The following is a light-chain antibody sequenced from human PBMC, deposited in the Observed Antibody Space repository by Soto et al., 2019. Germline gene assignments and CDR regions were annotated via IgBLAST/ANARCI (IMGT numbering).Light chain of an antibody. J-gene: IGKJ1*01. CDR2: GVS. Sequence: EIVMTQSPATLSVSPGERATLSCTASQSVSSNLAWYQQKPGQAPTLLISGVSTRATGIPARFSGSGSGTEFTLTLSSLQSEDFAVYYCQQYNTWPKTFGQGTKVEIK. CDR1: QSVSSN. V-gene: IGKV3-15*01. CDR3: QQYNTWPKT.